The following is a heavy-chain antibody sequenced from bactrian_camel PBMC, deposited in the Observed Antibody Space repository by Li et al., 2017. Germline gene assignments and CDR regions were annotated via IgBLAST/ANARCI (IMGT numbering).Heavy chain of an antibody. J-gene: IGHJ4*01. CDR3: VVPQSDWCSAWINWSIYDY. Sequence: VQLVESGGGLVQPGGSLRLSCAASGFIFSSYGMVWVRQAPGKGLEWVSLINTGSGSSYYAASVKGRFTISRDSAKKLTYLQMNSLKPEDTAIYYCVVPQSDWCSAWINWSIYDYWGPGTQVTVS. CDR1: GFIFSSYG. D-gene: IGHD7*01. V-gene: IGHV3S40*01. CDR2: INTGSGSS.